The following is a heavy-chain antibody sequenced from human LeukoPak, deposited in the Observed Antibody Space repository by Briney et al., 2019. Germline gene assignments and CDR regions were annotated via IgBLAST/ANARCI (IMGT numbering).Heavy chain of an antibody. Sequence: GWSLRLFCAASGFTFSDYYMRWIPQAPGKGLEWISYISSTSSTIYYADSVQGRFTISRDNAKNSLYMQMNSLRAKDTAVYYCAAPSVKSPLPLSAEYFRHWGQGTLVTVSS. D-gene: IGHD3-10*01. J-gene: IGHJ1*01. CDR1: GFTFSDYY. CDR2: ISSTSSTI. CDR3: AAPSVKSPLPLSAEYFRH. V-gene: IGHV3-11*04.